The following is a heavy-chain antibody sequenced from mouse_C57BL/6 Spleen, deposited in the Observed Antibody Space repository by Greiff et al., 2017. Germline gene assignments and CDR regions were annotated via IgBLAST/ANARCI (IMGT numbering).Heavy chain of an antibody. D-gene: IGHD2-5*01. Sequence: QVQLQQPGAELVMPGASVKLSCKASGYTFTSYWMHWVKQRPGQGLEWIGEIDPSDSYTNYNQKFKGKSTLTVDKSSSTAYMRLSSLPSEGSAVSYCARRSNRYFGVWGTGTTVTVSS. CDR2: IDPSDSYT. CDR1: GYTFTSYW. J-gene: IGHJ1*03. CDR3: ARRSNRYFGV. V-gene: IGHV1-69*01.